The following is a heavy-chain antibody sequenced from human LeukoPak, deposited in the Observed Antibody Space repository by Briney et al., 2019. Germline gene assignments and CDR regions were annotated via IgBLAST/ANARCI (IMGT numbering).Heavy chain of an antibody. V-gene: IGHV3-23*01. D-gene: IGHD2-2*02. CDR3: AARDCSSSSCYRFDY. Sequence: GGSLRLSCAASGFTFSSYAMSWVRQAPGQGLEWVSSITKSGDNTHYADSVKGRFTISRDNSKNTLYLQMNNLRAEDTALYYCAARDCSSSSCYRFDYWGQGTLITVSS. J-gene: IGHJ4*02. CDR1: GFTFSSYA. CDR2: ITKSGDNT.